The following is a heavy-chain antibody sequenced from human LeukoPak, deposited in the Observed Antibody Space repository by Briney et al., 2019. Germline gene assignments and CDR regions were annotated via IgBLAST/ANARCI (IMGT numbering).Heavy chain of an antibody. J-gene: IGHJ4*02. V-gene: IGHV1-69*13. CDR2: IIPTFGTA. Sequence: GASVKVSCKASGGTFSSYAISWVRQAPGQGLEWMGGIIPTFGTANYAQKFQGRVTITADESTSTAYMEPSSLRSEDTAVYYCARAPFGGSYSSGEDYWGQGTLVTVSS. D-gene: IGHD1-26*01. CDR1: GGTFSSYA. CDR3: ARAPFGGSYSSGEDY.